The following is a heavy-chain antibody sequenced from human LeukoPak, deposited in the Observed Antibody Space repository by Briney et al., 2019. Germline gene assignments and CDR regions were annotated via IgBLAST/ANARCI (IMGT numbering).Heavy chain of an antibody. D-gene: IGHD1-26*01. CDR3: AREGRSGSYFL. Sequence: TGGSLRLSCAASGFTFSSYWMHWVRQAPGKGLVWVSRINSDGSSTSYADSVKGRFTISRDNAKNSLYLQMNSLRAEDTAVYYCAREGRSGSYFLWGQGTLVTVSS. CDR1: GFTFSSYW. CDR2: INSDGSST. V-gene: IGHV3-74*01. J-gene: IGHJ4*02.